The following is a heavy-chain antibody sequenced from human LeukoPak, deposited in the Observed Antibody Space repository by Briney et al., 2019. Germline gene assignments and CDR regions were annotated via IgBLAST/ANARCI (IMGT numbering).Heavy chain of an antibody. CDR1: GFTFSSYA. V-gene: IGHV3-23*01. D-gene: IGHD6-13*01. CDR3: AKDRGYSSSWLDY. Sequence: GRSLRLSCAASGFTFSSYAMSWVRQAPGKGLEWVSAISGSGGSTYYADSVKGRFTISRDNSKNTLYLQMNSLRAEDTAVYYCAKDRGYSSSWLDYWGQGTLVTVSS. J-gene: IGHJ4*02. CDR2: ISGSGGST.